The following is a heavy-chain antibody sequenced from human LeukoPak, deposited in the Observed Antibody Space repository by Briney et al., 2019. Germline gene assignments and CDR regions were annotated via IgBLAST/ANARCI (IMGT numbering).Heavy chain of an antibody. Sequence: GESLKISCQGSGYSFTSYWFGWVRPMPGKGLEWMGIIYPGDSDTRYSPSFQGQVTISADKSISTAYLQWSSLKASDTAMYYCARHKGSTYDSSDYWGQGTLVTVSS. J-gene: IGHJ4*02. CDR2: IYPGDSDT. V-gene: IGHV5-51*01. CDR3: ARHKGSTYDSSDY. CDR1: GYSFTSYW. D-gene: IGHD3-22*01.